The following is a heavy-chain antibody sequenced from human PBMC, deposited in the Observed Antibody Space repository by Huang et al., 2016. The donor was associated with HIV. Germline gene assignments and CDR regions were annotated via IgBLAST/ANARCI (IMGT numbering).Heavy chain of an antibody. CDR1: GVSLKRYS. V-gene: IGHV4-34*02. J-gene: IGHJ5*01. Sequence: QEQLQQWGAGLLKPSDTLSLTCAVYGVSLKRYSWNWIRQTPEKGLEWSGEVLPSGLTNYYPDFDGRVTMSVDTWKKQFSLRYINVAAADTAVYYCVRGELLHQLSSTWFDSWGQGNMVTVSS. CDR2: VLPSGLT. D-gene: IGHD1-7*01. CDR3: VRGELLHQLSSTWFDS.